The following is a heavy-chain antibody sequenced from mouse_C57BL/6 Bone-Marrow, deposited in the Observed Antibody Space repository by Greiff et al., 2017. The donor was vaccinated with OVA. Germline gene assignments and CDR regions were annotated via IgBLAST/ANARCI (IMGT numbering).Heavy chain of an antibody. CDR1: GYTFTSYW. CDR3: ANLHLFSC. CDR2: IHPNSGST. J-gene: IGHJ3*01. V-gene: IGHV1-64*01. Sequence: VQLQQPGAELVKPGASVKLSCKASGYTFTSYWMHWVKQRPGQGLEWIGMIHPNSGSTNYNEKLKSKATLTVDKSSSTAYMQLSSLTSEDAAVYYCANLHLFSCWGQGTLVTVSA.